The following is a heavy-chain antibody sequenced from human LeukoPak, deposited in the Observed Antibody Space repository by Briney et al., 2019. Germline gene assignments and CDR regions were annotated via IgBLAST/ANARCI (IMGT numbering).Heavy chain of an antibody. V-gene: IGHV4-30-4*08. CDR3: VGSSPAFDY. Sequence: SETLSLTCTVSGGSISSSSYYWGWIRQPPGKGLEWIGYIYYSGSTYYNPSLKSRVTISVDTSKNQFSLKLSSVTAADTAVYYCVGSSPAFDYWGQGTLVTVSS. CDR2: IYYSGST. CDR1: GGSISSSSYY. D-gene: IGHD6-6*01. J-gene: IGHJ4*02.